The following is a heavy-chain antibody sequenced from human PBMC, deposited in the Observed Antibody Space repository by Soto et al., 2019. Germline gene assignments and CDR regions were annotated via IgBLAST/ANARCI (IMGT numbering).Heavy chain of an antibody. CDR3: AKPKGLREGMDV. CDR2: IGAGGDSI. CDR1: GFTFSTYA. J-gene: IGHJ6*02. V-gene: IGHV3-23*01. D-gene: IGHD5-12*01. Sequence: GGSLRLSCAASGFTFSTYAMSWVRQAPGKGLEWVSGIGAGGDSISYADSVKGRFTISRDNSKNLLYLQMNSLRAEDTAAYYCAKPKGLREGMDVWGHGTTVTVSS.